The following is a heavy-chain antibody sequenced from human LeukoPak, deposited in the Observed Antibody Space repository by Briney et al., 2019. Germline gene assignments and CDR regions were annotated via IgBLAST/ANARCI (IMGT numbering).Heavy chain of an antibody. CDR2: INPNSGGT. V-gene: IGHV1-2*06. CDR3: ARGGGEAYYYDSSGYYPLWY. D-gene: IGHD3-22*01. Sequence: ASVKVSCKASGYTFTGYYMHWVRQAPGQGLEWMGRINPNSGGTNYAQKFQGRVTITRDTSASTAYMELSSLRSEDTAVYYCARGGGEAYYYDSSGYYPLWYWGQGTLVTVSS. J-gene: IGHJ4*02. CDR1: GYTFTGYY.